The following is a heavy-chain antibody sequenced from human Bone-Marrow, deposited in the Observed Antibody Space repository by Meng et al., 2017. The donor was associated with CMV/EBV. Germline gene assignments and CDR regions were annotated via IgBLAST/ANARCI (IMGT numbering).Heavy chain of an antibody. CDR1: FTLGDAW. V-gene: IGHV3-15*01. D-gene: IGHD3-9*01. CDR3: TTYKADDILTAYTPGY. CDR2: IKRRGTGATA. Sequence: FTLGDAWMSWIRQVPGKGLEWVGRIKRRGTGATADYAATVKGRFSISRDDSKNTLDLEMNSLKIEDTGVYYCTTYKADDILTAYTPGYWGQGTLVTVSS. J-gene: IGHJ4*02.